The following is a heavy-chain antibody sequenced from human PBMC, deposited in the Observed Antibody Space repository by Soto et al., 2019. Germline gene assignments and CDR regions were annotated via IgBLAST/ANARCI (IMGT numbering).Heavy chain of an antibody. V-gene: IGHV4-34*01. Sequence: ASETLSLTCTVSGGSISNYYWSWIRQPPGKGLEWIGEINHSGSTNYNPSLKSRVTISVDTSKNQFSLKLSSVTAAATAVYYCARAHPTAGAAVAGTSGNWFDPWGQGTLVTVSS. CDR2: INHSGST. CDR3: ARAHPTAGAAVAGTSGNWFDP. CDR1: GGSISNYY. J-gene: IGHJ5*02. D-gene: IGHD6-19*01.